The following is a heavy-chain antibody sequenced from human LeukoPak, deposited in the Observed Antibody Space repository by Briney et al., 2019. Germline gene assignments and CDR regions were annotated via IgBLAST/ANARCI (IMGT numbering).Heavy chain of an antibody. CDR1: GYSFTGYW. CDR3: ARGSGSGSYYDY. D-gene: IGHD1-26*01. CDR2: IYPDDSDT. J-gene: IGHJ4*02. Sequence: GESLKISCKGPGYSFTGYWIGWVRQMPGKGLEWMGMIYPDDSDTRYSPSFQGQVTISADKSMNTAYLQWSSLKASDTAMYYCARGSGSGSYYDYWGQGTLVTVSS. V-gene: IGHV5-51*01.